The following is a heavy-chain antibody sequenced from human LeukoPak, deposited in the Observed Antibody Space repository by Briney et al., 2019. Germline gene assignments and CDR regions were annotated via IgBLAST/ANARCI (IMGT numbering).Heavy chain of an antibody. CDR2: IYHSGST. CDR3: ASGVDKWWFDP. Sequence: PSETLSLTCTVSGGSISSSSYYWGWIRQPPGKGLEWIGSIYHSGSTYYNPSLKSRVTISVDKSKNQFSLKLSSVTAADTAMYYCASGVDKWWFDPWGQGTLVTVSS. D-gene: IGHD5-12*01. CDR1: GGSISSSSYY. J-gene: IGHJ5*02. V-gene: IGHV4-39*07.